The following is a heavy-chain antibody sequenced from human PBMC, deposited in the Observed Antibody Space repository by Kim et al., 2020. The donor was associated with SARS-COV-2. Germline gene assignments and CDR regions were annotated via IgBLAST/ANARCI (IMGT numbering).Heavy chain of an antibody. D-gene: IGHD4-17*01. V-gene: IGHV4-34*01. CDR2: INHSGSA. CDR1: GGSFSGYY. J-gene: IGHJ6*01. Sequence: SETLSLICAVYGGSFSGYYWTWIRQPPGKGLEWIGEINHSGSANYNPSLKSRVTISVDMSKNQFSLRLSSVTAADTTVYFCARSVVGMTTVPIVMWSHY. CDR3: ARSVVGMTTVPIVMWSHY.